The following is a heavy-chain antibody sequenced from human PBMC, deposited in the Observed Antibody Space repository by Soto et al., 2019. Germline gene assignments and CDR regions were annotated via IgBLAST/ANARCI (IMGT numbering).Heavy chain of an antibody. Sequence: TSETLSLTCSVSGYAVTSSDYYWDWIRQPPGKGLEWIRSMFYSRLTYYNPSLKIRLILSVDTSKTLFSVRLDSVTAADRAVYYGGPLGVLLSALYGIHVWGQGTTVTVSS. CDR2: MFYSRLT. CDR1: GYAVTSSDYY. V-gene: IGHV4-39*01. J-gene: IGHJ6*02. CDR3: GPLGVLLSALYGIHV. D-gene: IGHD2-8*01.